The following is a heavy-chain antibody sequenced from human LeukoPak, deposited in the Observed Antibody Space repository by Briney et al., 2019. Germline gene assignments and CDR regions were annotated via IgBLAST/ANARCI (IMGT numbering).Heavy chain of an antibody. CDR3: ARDPVKWLRSVWPQPINRFDP. D-gene: IGHD5-12*01. V-gene: IGHV1-46*01. CDR1: GYTFTSYY. CDR2: INPSGGST. Sequence: GASVKVSCKASGYTFTSYYMHWVRQAPGQGLEWRGIINPSGGSTSYAQKFQGRVTMTRDTSTSTVYMELSSLRSEDTAVYYCARDPVKWLRSVWPQPINRFDPWGQGTLVTVSS. J-gene: IGHJ5*02.